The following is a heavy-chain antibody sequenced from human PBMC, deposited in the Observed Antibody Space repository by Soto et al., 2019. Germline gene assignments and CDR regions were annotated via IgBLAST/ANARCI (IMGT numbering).Heavy chain of an antibody. V-gene: IGHV5-10-1*01. CDR1: GYSFAVYW. D-gene: IGHD3-22*01. CDR2: IDPSDSQT. Sequence: GESLKISCNGSGYSFAVYWITWVRQKPGKGLEWMGRIDPSDSQTYYSPSFRGHVTISVTKSITTVFLQWSSLRASDTAMYYCARQIYDSDTGPNFQYYFDSWGQGTPVTVSS. J-gene: IGHJ4*02. CDR3: ARQIYDSDTGPNFQYYFDS.